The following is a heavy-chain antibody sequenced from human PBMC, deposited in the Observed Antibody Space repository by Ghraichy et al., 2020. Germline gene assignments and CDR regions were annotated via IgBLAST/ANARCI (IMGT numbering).Heavy chain of an antibody. CDR1: GFTFDDYA. CDR3: ATGRLSGSTGGLSDY. CDR2: ISWNSGSI. J-gene: IGHJ4*02. D-gene: IGHD1-26*01. V-gene: IGHV3-9*01. Sequence: GGSLRLSCAASGFTFDDYAMHWVRQAPGKGLEWVSGISWNSGSIGYADSVKGRFTISRDNAKNSLYLQMNSLRAEDTALYYCATGRLSGSTGGLSDYWGQGTLVTVSS.